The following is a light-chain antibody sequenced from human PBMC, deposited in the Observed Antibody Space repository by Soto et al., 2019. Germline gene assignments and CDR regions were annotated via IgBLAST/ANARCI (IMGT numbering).Light chain of an antibody. CDR3: QQYGSSTLT. CDR2: GAS. J-gene: IGKJ1*01. V-gene: IGKV3-20*01. CDR1: HSVSSY. Sequence: EIVFAYSSGTLSCSRGERATLSCRASHSVSSYLAWYQQKPGQAPRLLIYGASSRATGIPDRFSGSGSGTDFTLTISRLEAEDFAVYYCQQYGSSTLTFGQGTKVDIK.